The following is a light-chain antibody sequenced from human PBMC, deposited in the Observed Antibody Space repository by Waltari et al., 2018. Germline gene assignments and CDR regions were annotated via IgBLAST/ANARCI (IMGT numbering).Light chain of an antibody. Sequence: EIVLTQSPGTLSLSLGERATLSCRASQSVSRALAWYQQKPGQAPRLLIYGASTRATGIPDRFSGSGSGTDFILTISRLEPDDFAVYYCQQYLRLPVTFGQGTTVEI. CDR2: GAS. V-gene: IGKV3-20*01. CDR3: QQYLRLPVT. J-gene: IGKJ1*01. CDR1: QSVSRA.